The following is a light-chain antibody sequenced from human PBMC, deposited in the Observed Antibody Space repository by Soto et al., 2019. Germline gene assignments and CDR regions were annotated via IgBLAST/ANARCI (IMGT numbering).Light chain of an antibody. V-gene: IGKV3-20*01. CDR2: GAS. CDR3: QQYGSSPPWT. Sequence: EIVLTQSPGTLSLSPGERATLYCRASQSVGSNYLAWYQQKPGQAPRVLIYGASSRATGIPDRFSGSGSGTDFTLTISRLEPEDFAVYYCQQYGSSPPWTFGQGTKVDIK. CDR1: QSVGSNY. J-gene: IGKJ1*01.